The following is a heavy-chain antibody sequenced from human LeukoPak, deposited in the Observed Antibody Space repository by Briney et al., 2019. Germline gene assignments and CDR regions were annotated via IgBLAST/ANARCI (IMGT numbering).Heavy chain of an antibody. J-gene: IGHJ3*02. CDR1: GGSISSYY. CDR3: AAEYYYDSSGYYLGAFDI. Sequence: SETLSLTCTVSGGSISSYYWSWIRQPPGKGLEWIGYTYYSGSTNYNPSLKSRVTISVDTSKNQFSLKLSSVTAADTAVYYCAAEYYYDSSGYYLGAFDIWGQGTMVTVSS. CDR2: TYYSGST. D-gene: IGHD3-22*01. V-gene: IGHV4-59*01.